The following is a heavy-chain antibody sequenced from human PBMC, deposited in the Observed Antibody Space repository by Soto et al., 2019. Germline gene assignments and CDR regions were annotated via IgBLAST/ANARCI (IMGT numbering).Heavy chain of an antibody. V-gene: IGHV4-59*12. Sequence: SETLSLTCTVSGGSISSYYWFWIRQSPGRGLEWIGYVYYSGKTNYNPPLESRVTMSVDTSENQFSLKLNSVTAADTAVYYCARGARFGDRRYMDVCGKGSTVTVPS. J-gene: IGHJ6*03. CDR3: ARGARFGDRRYMDV. CDR1: GGSISSYY. D-gene: IGHD3-10*01. CDR2: VYYSGKT.